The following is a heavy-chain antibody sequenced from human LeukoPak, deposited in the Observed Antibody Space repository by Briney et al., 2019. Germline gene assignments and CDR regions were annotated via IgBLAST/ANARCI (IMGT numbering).Heavy chain of an antibody. V-gene: IGHV1-69*04. CDR3: ARGASSSWFSFDY. Sequence: ASVKVSCKASGGTFSSYAISWVRQAPGQGLEWMGRIIPILGIANYAQKFQGRVTITADKSTSTAYMELSSLRSEDTAVYYCARGASSSWFSFDYWGQGTLVTVSS. J-gene: IGHJ4*02. CDR1: GGTFSSYA. D-gene: IGHD6-13*01. CDR2: IIPILGIA.